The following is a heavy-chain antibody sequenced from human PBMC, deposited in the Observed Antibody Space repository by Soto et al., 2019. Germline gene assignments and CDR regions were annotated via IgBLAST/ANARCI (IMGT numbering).Heavy chain of an antibody. CDR2: IRGFSPYT. CDR3: ARDRGYDAHDYYYNAMDV. J-gene: IGHJ6*02. Sequence: EVQLVESGGGLVKPGGSLRLSCISSGFTFRTYTMNWVRQAPGKGLEWVSGIRGFSPYTFYAESVKGRFTSSRDNAKNSLYLQMNSLRAEDTAVYYCARDRGYDAHDYYYNAMDVWGQGTTVTVSS. D-gene: IGHD2-15*01. V-gene: IGHV3-21*01. CDR1: GFTFRTYT.